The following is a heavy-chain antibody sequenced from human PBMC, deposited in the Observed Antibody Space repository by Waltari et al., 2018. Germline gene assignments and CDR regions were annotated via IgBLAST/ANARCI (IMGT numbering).Heavy chain of an antibody. J-gene: IGHJ6*03. D-gene: IGHD3-9*01. V-gene: IGHV3-53*02. CDR2: IYSGGST. CDR1: GFTVSSNY. Sequence: EVQLVETGGGLIQPGGSLRLSCAASGFTVSSNYMSWVRQAPGKGLEWVSVIYSGGSTYYADSVKGRFTISRGNSKNTLYLQMNSLRAEDTAVYYCARVNYDILTGELYYYYYMDVWGKGTTVTVSS. CDR3: ARVNYDILTGELYYYYYMDV.